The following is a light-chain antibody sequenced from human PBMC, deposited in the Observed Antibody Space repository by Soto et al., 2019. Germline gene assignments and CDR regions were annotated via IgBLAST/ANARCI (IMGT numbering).Light chain of an antibody. CDR3: QQYHSTPYS. V-gene: IGKV4-1*01. J-gene: IGKJ4*01. CDR2: WAS. CDR1: QSVLYSSKNKNF. Sequence: DIVMTQSPNSLAVSLGERATINCKSSQSVLYSSKNKNFLGWYQQQPGQPPKLLINWASTRESGVPDRFSGSGSGTDFTLTISSLQAEDVAVYSCQQYHSTPYSFGGGTKVEIK.